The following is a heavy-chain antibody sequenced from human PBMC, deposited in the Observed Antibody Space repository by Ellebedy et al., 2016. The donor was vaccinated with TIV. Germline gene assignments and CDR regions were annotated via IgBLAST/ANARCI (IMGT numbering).Heavy chain of an antibody. V-gene: IGHV3-7*01. Sequence: GESLKISCAASGFPFRLNWMSWVRQAPGRGLEWVANINEEGTEKHYVDSVEGRFTIARDNARGSLFLQMNSLRVEDTGLYHCVTEGEWKHLLFWGQGTPVTVSS. CDR3: VTEGEWKHLLF. CDR1: GFPFRLNW. D-gene: IGHD1-1*01. CDR2: INEEGTEK. J-gene: IGHJ4*02.